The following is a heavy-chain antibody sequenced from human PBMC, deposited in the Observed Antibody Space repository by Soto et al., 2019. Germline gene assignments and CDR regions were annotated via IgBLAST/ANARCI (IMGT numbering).Heavy chain of an antibody. CDR3: ARRGLDSRGHYYPYNWFDS. CDR2: SDPADSDD. J-gene: IGHJ5*01. Sequence: PGESPKIPFKTPGYVLPKFWIALVRQIPGKGLEGIGISDPADSDDRYSTSFQGQVTISVDKYNCSAYIRWDHLKTSDTATYFCARRGLDSRGHYYPYNWFDSWGQGTQVTVSS. V-gene: IGHV5-51*01. D-gene: IGHD3-22*01. CDR1: GYVLPKFW.